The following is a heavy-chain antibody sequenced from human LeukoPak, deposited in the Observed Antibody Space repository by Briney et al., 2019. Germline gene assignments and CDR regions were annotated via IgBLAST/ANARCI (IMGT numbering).Heavy chain of an antibody. V-gene: IGHV4-38-2*01. CDR2: ISPKGIT. Sequence: SETLSLTCFVSGYAINIDYSWGWIRQSPGKGLEWIGIISPKGITYYNPSLRGRVTISEDTSKNQFSLKLRSMTATDTAMCYCARARTTIDNYYYMDVWGKGTTVTVSS. D-gene: IGHD3-22*01. J-gene: IGHJ6*03. CDR3: ARARTTIDNYYYMDV. CDR1: GYAINIDYS.